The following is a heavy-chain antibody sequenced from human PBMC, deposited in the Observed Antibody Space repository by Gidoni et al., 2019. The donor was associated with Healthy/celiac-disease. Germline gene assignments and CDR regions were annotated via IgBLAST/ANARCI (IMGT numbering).Heavy chain of an antibody. Sequence: TNYNPSLKSRVTISVDTSKNQFSLKLSSVTAADTAVYYCARVRSGTFKDAFDIWGQGTMVTVSS. J-gene: IGHJ3*02. CDR2: T. D-gene: IGHD3-10*01. CDR3: ARVRSGTFKDAFDI. V-gene: IGHV4-59*01.